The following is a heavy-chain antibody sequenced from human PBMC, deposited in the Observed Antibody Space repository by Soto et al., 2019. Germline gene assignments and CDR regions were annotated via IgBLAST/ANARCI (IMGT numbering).Heavy chain of an antibody. CDR2: IYSGGST. CDR3: ARARGVRGVRGYYYYYYMDV. V-gene: IGHV3-53*04. CDR1: GFTVSSNY. D-gene: IGHD3-10*01. J-gene: IGHJ6*03. Sequence: GGSLRLSCAASGFTVSSNYMSWVRQAPGKGLEWVSVIYSGGSTYYADSVKGRFTISRHNSKNKLYLQMNSLRAEDTAVYDCARARGVRGVRGYYYYYYMDVWGKGTTVTVSS.